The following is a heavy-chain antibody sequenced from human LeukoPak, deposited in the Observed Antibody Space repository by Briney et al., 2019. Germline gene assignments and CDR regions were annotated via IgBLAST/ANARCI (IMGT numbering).Heavy chain of an antibody. V-gene: IGHV4-34*01. J-gene: IGHJ4*02. CDR3: ARGWRGYSYPPPGY. CDR1: GGSFSGYY. D-gene: IGHD5-18*01. Sequence: SETLSLTCAVYGGSFSGYYWSWIRQPPGKGLEWIGEINHSGSTNYNPSLKSRVTISVDTSKNQFSLKLSSVTAADTAVYYCARGWRGYSYPPPGYWGQGTLVTVSS. CDR2: INHSGST.